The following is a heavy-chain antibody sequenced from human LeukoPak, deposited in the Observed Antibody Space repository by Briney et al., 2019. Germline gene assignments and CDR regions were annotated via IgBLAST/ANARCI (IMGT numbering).Heavy chain of an antibody. CDR1: GYTFTGYY. CDR3: ASQKPTNYYCYYMDV. J-gene: IGHJ6*03. D-gene: IGHD1-14*01. Sequence: ASVKVSCKASGYTFTGYYMHWVRQAPGQGLEWMGWINPNSGGTNYAQKFQGRVTMTRDTSINTAYMELSRLTSDDTAVYYCASQKPTNYYCYYMDVWGKGTTVTVSS. V-gene: IGHV1-2*02. CDR2: INPNSGGT.